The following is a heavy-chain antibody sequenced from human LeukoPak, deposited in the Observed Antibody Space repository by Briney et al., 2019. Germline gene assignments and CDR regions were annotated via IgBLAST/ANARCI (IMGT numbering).Heavy chain of an antibody. CDR2: IYNDGST. CDR1: GFTVSNKY. D-gene: IGHD2-2*02. J-gene: IGHJ4*02. CDR3: AKGNCRGTSCYSDY. Sequence: GGSLRLSCAASGFTVSNKYMNWVRQAPGKGLEWVSIIYNDGSTYYADSVKGRFTISRDNSKNTLYLQMNSLRAEDTAVYYCAKGNCRGTSCYSDYWGQGTLVSVSS. V-gene: IGHV3-53*01.